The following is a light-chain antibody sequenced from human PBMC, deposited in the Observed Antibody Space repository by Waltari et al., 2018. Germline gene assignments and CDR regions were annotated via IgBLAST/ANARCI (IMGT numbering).Light chain of an antibody. J-gene: IGLJ2*01. V-gene: IGLV2-23*02. CDR3: CSYAGSSTFL. CDR2: EVT. CDR1: SRDVGSYNF. Sequence: QSALTQPASVSGSPGQSITISCTGTSRDVGSYNFVLWSQQNPGKAPKLMIYEVTKRPSGVSNRCSGSKSGNTASLTISGLQADDEADYYCCSYAGSSTFLFGGGTKLTVL.